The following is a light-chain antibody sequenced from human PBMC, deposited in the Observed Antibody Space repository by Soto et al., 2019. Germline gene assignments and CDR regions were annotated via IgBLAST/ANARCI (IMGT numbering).Light chain of an antibody. Sequence: QSALTQPASVSGSPGQSITISCTGTTSDVGGYNYVSWYQQHPGKAPKLIIFVVNHRPSGLSTRFSGSRSVNTASLTISGLQAEDEAHYYCGSYTTSGTWVFGGGTKLTVL. J-gene: IGLJ2*01. V-gene: IGLV2-14*03. CDR2: VVN. CDR3: GSYTTSGTWV. CDR1: TSDVGGYNY.